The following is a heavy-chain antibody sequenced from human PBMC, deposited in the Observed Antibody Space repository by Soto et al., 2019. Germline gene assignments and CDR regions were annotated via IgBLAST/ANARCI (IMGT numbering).Heavy chain of an antibody. CDR1: GHAFINYA. CDR3: SREGGNTGTSDY. Sequence: QVQMVQSGAEVKKPGTSVKVSCKASGHAFINYAVTWVRQAPGEGLEWMGWISPSNDNSSSAPKFQDRVTMSRETSSNTAYMELRRLTSDDTAVYYCSREGGNTGTSDYWGQGTLVTVSS. D-gene: IGHD1-7*01. J-gene: IGHJ4*02. CDR2: ISPSNDNS. V-gene: IGHV1-18*01.